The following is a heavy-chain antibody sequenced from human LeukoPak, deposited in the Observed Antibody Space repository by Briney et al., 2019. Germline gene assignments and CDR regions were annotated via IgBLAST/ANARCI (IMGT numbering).Heavy chain of an antibody. CDR1: GFTFSSYG. V-gene: IGHV3-30*18. J-gene: IGHJ3*02. Sequence: GGSLRLSCAASGFTFSSYGMHWVRQAPGKGLEWVAVISYDGSNKYYADSVKGRFTISRDNSKNTLYLQMNSLRAEDTAVYYCAKALPRITMTDAFDIWGQGTMVTVSS. D-gene: IGHD3-22*01. CDR3: AKALPRITMTDAFDI. CDR2: ISYDGSNK.